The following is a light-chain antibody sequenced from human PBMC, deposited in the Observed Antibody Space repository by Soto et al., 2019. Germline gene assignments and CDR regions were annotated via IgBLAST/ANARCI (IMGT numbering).Light chain of an antibody. Sequence: ILMTQSPATLSVSPGERATLCCRASQSVSNNLAWYQQKPGQAPRLFIYDASTRATGIPARFSGSGSGTEFTLTISGLQSEDFAVYYCQQYNNWPPWTFGQGTKVEIK. CDR1: QSVSNN. J-gene: IGKJ1*01. V-gene: IGKV3-15*01. CDR2: DAS. CDR3: QQYNNWPPWT.